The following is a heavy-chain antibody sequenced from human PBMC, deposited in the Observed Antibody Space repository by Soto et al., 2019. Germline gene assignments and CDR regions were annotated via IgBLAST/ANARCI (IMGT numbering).Heavy chain of an antibody. Sequence: QVQLVQSGAEVKKPGASVKVSCKASGYTFTSYGISWVRQAPGQGLEWMGWISAYNGNTNYAQKLQGRVTMTTDTSTGTAYMGLRSLRSDDTAVYYCARIVGYEPVHPPPLNWFDPWGQGTLVTVSS. CDR3: ARIVGYEPVHPPPLNWFDP. CDR2: ISAYNGNT. J-gene: IGHJ5*02. D-gene: IGHD5-18*01. CDR1: GYTFTSYG. V-gene: IGHV1-18*01.